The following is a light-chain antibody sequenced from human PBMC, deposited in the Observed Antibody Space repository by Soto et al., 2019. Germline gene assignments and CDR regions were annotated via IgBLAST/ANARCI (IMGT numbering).Light chain of an antibody. J-gene: IGLJ3*02. CDR3: TSYVGSDIWV. V-gene: IGLV2-8*01. CDR1: SSDVGAYKY. Sequence: ALTQPPSASGSPGQSVTISCPGTSSDVGAYKYVSWYQQYPGKAPKLMIYEFSKRPSGVPDRVSGSKSGNTASLTVSGLQAEDEADYYCTSYVGSDIWVFGGGTKVTVL. CDR2: EFS.